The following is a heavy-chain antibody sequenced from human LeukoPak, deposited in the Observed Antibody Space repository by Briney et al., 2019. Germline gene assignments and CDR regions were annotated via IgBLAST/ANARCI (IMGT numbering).Heavy chain of an antibody. D-gene: IGHD3-10*02. V-gene: IGHV3-48*03. CDR3: AELGITMIGGV. CDR2: ISSSGSTI. J-gene: IGHJ6*04. Sequence: GGSLRLSCAASEFTFNNYAIHWVRQAPGKGLEWVSYISSSGSTIYYADSVKGRFTISRDNAKNSLYLQMNSLRAEDTAVYYCAELGITMIGGVWGKGTTVTISS. CDR1: EFTFNNYA.